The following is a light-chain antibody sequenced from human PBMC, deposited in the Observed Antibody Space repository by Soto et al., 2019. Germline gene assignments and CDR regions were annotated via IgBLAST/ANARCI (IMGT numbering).Light chain of an antibody. V-gene: IGKV4-1*01. CDR3: QQYYRPWT. J-gene: IGKJ1*01. CDR1: QSVLYSSNNKNY. Sequence: DIVMTQSPDSLAVSLGERATINCKSSQSVLYSSNNKNYLAWYQQKPGQPPKLLIYWASTRESGVPDRFSGSGSGTDFTLTIISLQAEDVAVYYCQQYYRPWTFGQGTKVEI. CDR2: WAS.